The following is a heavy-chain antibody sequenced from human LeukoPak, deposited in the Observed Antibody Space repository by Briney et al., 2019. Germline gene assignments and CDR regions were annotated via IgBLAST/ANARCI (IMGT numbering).Heavy chain of an antibody. CDR1: GFTFSSYS. J-gene: IGHJ4*02. Sequence: GGSLRLSCAASGFTFSSYSMNWVRQAPGKGLEWVSAISGSGGSTYYADSVKGRFTISRDNSKNTLYLQMNSLRAEDTAVYYCAKESYYDSFIPKTWGQGTLVTVSS. CDR2: ISGSGGST. CDR3: AKESYYDSFIPKT. D-gene: IGHD3-22*01. V-gene: IGHV3-23*01.